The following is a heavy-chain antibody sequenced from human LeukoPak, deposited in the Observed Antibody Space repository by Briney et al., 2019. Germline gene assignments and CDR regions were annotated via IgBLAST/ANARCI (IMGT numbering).Heavy chain of an antibody. J-gene: IGHJ4*02. Sequence: GGSLRLSCAVSGLTFRSYWMSWVRQAPGKGLEWVASMKQDGSEIYYVDSVKGRFTISRDNAKNALYLQMNSLRAEDTAMYYCARDGLSGSYYDFWGQGTLVTVSS. CDR1: GLTFRSYW. CDR2: MKQDGSEI. CDR3: ARDGLSGSYYDF. V-gene: IGHV3-7*01. D-gene: IGHD1-26*01.